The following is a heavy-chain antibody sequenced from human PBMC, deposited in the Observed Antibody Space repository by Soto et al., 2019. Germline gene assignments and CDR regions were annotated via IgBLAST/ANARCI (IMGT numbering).Heavy chain of an antibody. CDR3: ARGGNIYGLDV. V-gene: IGHV4-4*02. CDR1: GGSISSNNW. Sequence: QVQLQESGPGLVKPSGTLSLTCAVSGGSISSNNWWSWVRQPPGKGLEWIGEIYHSGSTNYNPSLQSRLPISVDKSKKQFSLKLSSVTAADTAVYYCARGGNIYGLDVWGPGTTVTVSS. D-gene: IGHD1-26*01. J-gene: IGHJ6*02. CDR2: IYHSGST.